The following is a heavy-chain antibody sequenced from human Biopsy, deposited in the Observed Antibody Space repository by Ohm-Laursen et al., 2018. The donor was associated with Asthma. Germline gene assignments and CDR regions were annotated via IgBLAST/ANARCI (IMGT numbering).Heavy chain of an antibody. Sequence: SETLSLTCGVYPGSFSGFFWTWIRQSPGKGLEWIGETNERGVTNNNPSLKSRVIISIDTYWNRVSLKLISVTAADTAVYYCARGPELDVWGQGTTVTVSS. V-gene: IGHV4-34*01. CDR3: ARGPELDV. CDR2: TNERGVT. CDR1: PGSFSGFF. J-gene: IGHJ6*02.